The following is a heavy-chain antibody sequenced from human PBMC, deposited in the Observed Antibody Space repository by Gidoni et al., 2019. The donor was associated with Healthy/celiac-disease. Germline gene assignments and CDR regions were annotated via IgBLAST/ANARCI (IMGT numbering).Heavy chain of an antibody. CDR3: ARVWYSYGPLYYYYGMDV. V-gene: IGHV4-39*01. J-gene: IGHJ6*02. Sequence: STYYNPSLKSRVTISVDTSKNQFSLKLSSVTAADTAVYYCARVWYSYGPLYYYYGMDVWGQGTTVTVSS. CDR2: ST. D-gene: IGHD5-18*01.